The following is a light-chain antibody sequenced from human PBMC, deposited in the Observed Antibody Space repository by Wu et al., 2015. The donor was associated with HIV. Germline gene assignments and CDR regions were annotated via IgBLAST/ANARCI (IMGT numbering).Light chain of an antibody. CDR1: QSVRDD. Sequence: EIVMTQSPATLSVSPGERVTLSCRASQSVRDDLAWYQQKPGQAPRLLIYGISTRATGIPVRFSGSGSGTEFTLTISSLQSEDFAFYYCQQYDRWRTFGQGTKVESK. V-gene: IGKV3-15*01. CDR2: GIS. CDR3: QQYDRWRT. J-gene: IGKJ1*01.